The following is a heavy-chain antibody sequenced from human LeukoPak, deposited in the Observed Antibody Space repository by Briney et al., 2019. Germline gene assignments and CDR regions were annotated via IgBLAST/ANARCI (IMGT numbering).Heavy chain of an antibody. Sequence: PSETLSLTCAVYGGSFSGYYWGWIRQPPGKGLEWIGEINHGGSTNYNPSLKSRVTISVDTSKNQFSLKLSSVTAADTAVYYCASSGWFATFNWGQGTLVTVSS. CDR2: INHGGST. CDR1: GGSFSGYY. V-gene: IGHV4-34*01. J-gene: IGHJ4*02. D-gene: IGHD6-19*01. CDR3: ASSGWFATFN.